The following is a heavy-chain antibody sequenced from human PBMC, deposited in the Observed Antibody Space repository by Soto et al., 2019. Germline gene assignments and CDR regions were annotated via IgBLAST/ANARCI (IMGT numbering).Heavy chain of an antibody. D-gene: IGHD3-22*01. CDR3: ARDSLELYYYDSSGSRGAFDI. J-gene: IGHJ3*02. CDR1: GYTFTSYY. Sequence: ASVKVSCKASGYTFTSYYMHWVRQAPGQGLEWMGIINPSGGSTSYAQKFQGRVTMTRDTSTSAVYMELSSLRSEDTAVYYCARDSLELYYYDSSGSRGAFDIWGQGIMVTVSS. V-gene: IGHV1-46*01. CDR2: INPSGGST.